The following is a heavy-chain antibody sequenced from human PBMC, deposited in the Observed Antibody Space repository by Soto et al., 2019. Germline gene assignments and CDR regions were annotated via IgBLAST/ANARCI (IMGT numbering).Heavy chain of an antibody. CDR2: INHSGST. D-gene: IGHD1-26*01. J-gene: IGHJ4*02. CDR1: GGSFSGYY. Sequence: SETLSLTCAVYGGSFSGYYWSWIRQPPGKGLEWIGEINHSGSTNYNPSLKSRVTISVDTSKNQFSLKLSSVTAADTAVYYCARGRSGSYRVDYWGQGTLVTVSS. V-gene: IGHV4-34*01. CDR3: ARGRSGSYRVDY.